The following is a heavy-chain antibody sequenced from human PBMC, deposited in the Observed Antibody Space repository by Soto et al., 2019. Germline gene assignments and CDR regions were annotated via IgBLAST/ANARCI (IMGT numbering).Heavy chain of an antibody. CDR2: TYPSDSDT. V-gene: IGHV5-51*01. D-gene: IGHD3-22*01. J-gene: IGHJ4*02. CDR1: GYHFTNYW. Sequence: LGESLKISCKGSGYHFTNYWIGWVRQVPGKGLEWMGSTYPSDSDTRYSPSFQGQVTISTDKSISTAYLQWSSLKASDTAMYYCARPIGALSTTDFTYWGQGTLVTVSS. CDR3: ARPIGALSTTDFTY.